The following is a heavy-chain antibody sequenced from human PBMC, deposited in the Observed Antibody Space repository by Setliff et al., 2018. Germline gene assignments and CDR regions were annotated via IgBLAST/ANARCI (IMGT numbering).Heavy chain of an antibody. CDR1: GGSISRGDYY. V-gene: IGHV4-31*03. CDR2: IYYSGST. CDR3: ARRETYYNFWSGYFDY. D-gene: IGHD3-3*01. Sequence: SETLSLTCTVSGGSISRGDYYWSWIRQHPGKGLEWIGYIYYSGSTYYNPSLKSRVTISVDTSKNQFSLKLSSVTAADTAVYYCARRETYYNFWSGYFDYWGQGTLVTVSS. J-gene: IGHJ4*02.